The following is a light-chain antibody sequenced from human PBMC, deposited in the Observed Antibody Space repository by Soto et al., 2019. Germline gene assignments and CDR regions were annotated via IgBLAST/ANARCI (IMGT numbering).Light chain of an antibody. CDR3: QQSYSTPST. CDR2: GAS. CDR1: QSVNSN. V-gene: IGKV3-15*01. Sequence: EIVMTQSPATLSVSPGERATLSCRASQSVNSNLAWYQQKPGQAPRLLIYGASTRATGIPARFSGSGSGTEFTLTISSLQPEDFATYYCQQSYSTPSTFGQGTRLEIK. J-gene: IGKJ5*01.